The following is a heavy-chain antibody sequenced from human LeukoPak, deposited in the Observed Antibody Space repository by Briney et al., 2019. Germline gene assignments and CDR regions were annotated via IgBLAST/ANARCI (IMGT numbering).Heavy chain of an antibody. CDR2: ISGSDGST. D-gene: IGHD3-10*02. CDR1: GFTFSNYA. J-gene: IGHJ6*04. Sequence: GGSLRLSCAASGFTFSNYAMSWVRQAPGKGLEWVSAISGSDGSTNYADSVKGRFTISRDNAKNSLYLQMNSLRAEDTAVYYCAELGITMIGGVWGKGTTVTISS. V-gene: IGHV3-23*01. CDR3: AELGITMIGGV.